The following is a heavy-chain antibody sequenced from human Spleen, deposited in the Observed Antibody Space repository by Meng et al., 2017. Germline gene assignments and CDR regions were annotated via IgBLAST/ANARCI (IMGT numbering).Heavy chain of an antibody. CDR1: GYTFTSYY. Sequence: QVQLVQSGAEVKKPGASVKVSCKASGYTFTSYYMYWVRQAPGQGLEWMGLISPSGDTTTYAQNFQGRVAMARDTSTSTVYMELSSLRSDDTAVYYCARGHGDYASFDYWGQGTLVTVSS. CDR2: ISPSGDTT. J-gene: IGHJ4*02. CDR3: ARGHGDYASFDY. V-gene: IGHV1-46*01. D-gene: IGHD4-17*01.